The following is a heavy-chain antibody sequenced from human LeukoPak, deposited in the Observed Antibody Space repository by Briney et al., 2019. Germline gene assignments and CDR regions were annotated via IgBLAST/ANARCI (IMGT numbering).Heavy chain of an antibody. CDR1: GFTFSSYA. Sequence: GGSLTLSCARSGFTFSSYAMSWVRQAPEQGLEWVSVISDSGDYTSYADSVRGRFTISRDNSRNTLYLQMISLRPEDTAVYYCAKDTSIGKYCTNGVCSPFDYWGQGTLVTVSS. CDR2: ISDSGDYT. V-gene: IGHV3-23*01. J-gene: IGHJ4*02. D-gene: IGHD2-8*01. CDR3: AKDTSIGKYCTNGVCSPFDY.